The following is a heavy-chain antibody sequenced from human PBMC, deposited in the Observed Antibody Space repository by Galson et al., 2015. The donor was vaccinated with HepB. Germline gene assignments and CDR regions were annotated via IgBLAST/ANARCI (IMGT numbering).Heavy chain of an antibody. Sequence: SVKVSCKASGYTFTSYDVSWVRQAPGQGLEWMGWISGNNGDTNCAQKLRGRVTVTTDTSTSTAYMELRSLRSDDTAVYYCARGGGSSARGMDVWGQGTTVTVSS. V-gene: IGHV1-18*04. CDR1: GYTFTSYD. D-gene: IGHD1-26*01. CDR3: ARGGGSSARGMDV. J-gene: IGHJ6*02. CDR2: ISGNNGDT.